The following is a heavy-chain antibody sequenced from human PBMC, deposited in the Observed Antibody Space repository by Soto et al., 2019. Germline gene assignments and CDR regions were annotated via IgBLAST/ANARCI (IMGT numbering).Heavy chain of an antibody. V-gene: IGHV3-30*18. CDR3: ANPRGAARLSRGWVLDY. CDR2: ISYDGSNK. J-gene: IGHJ4*02. CDR1: GFTFSSYG. D-gene: IGHD6-6*01. Sequence: QVQLVESGGGVVQPGRSLRLSCAASGFTFSSYGMHWVRQAPGKGLEWVAVISYDGSNKYYADSVKGRFTISRDNSKNTLYLQMNSLRAEDTAVYYCANPRGAARLSRGWVLDYWGQGTLVTVSS.